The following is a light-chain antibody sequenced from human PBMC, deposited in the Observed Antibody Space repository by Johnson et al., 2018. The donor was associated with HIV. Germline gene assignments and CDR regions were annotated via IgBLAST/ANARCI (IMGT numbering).Light chain of an antibody. Sequence: QSVLTQSPSASGTPGQRVTISCSGSSSNIGSNTVNWYQQLPGTAPKLLIYRNNQRPSGVPDRFSGSKSGTSASLAISGLQAEDEADYYCGTWESSLSAFYVFGTGTKVTVL. CDR1: SSNIGSNT. J-gene: IGLJ1*01. CDR2: RNN. V-gene: IGLV1-44*01. CDR3: GTWESSLSAFYV.